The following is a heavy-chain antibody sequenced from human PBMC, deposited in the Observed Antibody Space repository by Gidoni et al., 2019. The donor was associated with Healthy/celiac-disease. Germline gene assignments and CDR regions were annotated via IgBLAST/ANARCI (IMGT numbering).Heavy chain of an antibody. V-gene: IGHV3-13*01. CDR2: IGTAGDT. CDR3: ARATYYYDSSGSHDAFDI. J-gene: IGHJ3*02. D-gene: IGHD3-22*01. Sequence: EVQLVESVGGLVQPGGSLRLSCAASGFPFSSYDMHWVRQATGKGLEWVSAIGTAGDTYYPGSVKGRFTISRENAKNSLYLQMNSLRAGDTAVYYCARATYYYDSSGSHDAFDIWGQGTMVTVSS. CDR1: GFPFSSYD.